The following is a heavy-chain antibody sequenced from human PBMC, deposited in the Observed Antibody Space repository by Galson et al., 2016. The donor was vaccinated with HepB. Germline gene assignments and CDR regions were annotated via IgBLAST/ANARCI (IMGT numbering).Heavy chain of an antibody. Sequence: SLRLSCAASGFTFSSYWMHWVRQVPGKGLVWDSVKGRFTISRDNAKNTLYLQMNSLRADDTAVYYCAIQRGAYYAAGRTEDAFDAWGQGTMVIVSS. D-gene: IGHD4/OR15-4a*01. CDR1: GFTFSSYW. V-gene: IGHV3-74*01. CDR3: AIQRGAYYAAGRTEDAFDA. J-gene: IGHJ3*01.